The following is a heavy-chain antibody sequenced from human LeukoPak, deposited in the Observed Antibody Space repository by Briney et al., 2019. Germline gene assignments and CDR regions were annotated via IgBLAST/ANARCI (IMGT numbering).Heavy chain of an antibody. CDR3: ARSEGSGSFDY. V-gene: IGHV3-21*01. J-gene: IGHJ4*02. D-gene: IGHD3-10*01. CDR1: GFTFSNYV. Sequence: GSLRLSCAASGFTFSNYVMNWVRQAPGKGLEWVSSITGSSTYIYYADSMKGRFTISRDNTKNSLYLQMNSLRAEDTAVYYCARSEGSGSFDYWGQGTLVTVSS. CDR2: ITGSSTYI.